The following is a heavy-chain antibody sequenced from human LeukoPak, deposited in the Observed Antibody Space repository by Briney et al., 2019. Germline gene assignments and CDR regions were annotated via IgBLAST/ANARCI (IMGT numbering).Heavy chain of an antibody. CDR3: ARAGQWLRFHQFDY. Sequence: SETLSLTCAVYGGSFSGYYWSWIRQPPGKGLEWIGEINHSGSTNYNPSLKSRVTISLDTSKNQFSLKLSSVTAADTAVYYCARAGQWLRFHQFDYWGQGTLVTVSS. CDR2: INHSGST. D-gene: IGHD5-12*01. CDR1: GGSFSGYY. V-gene: IGHV4-34*01. J-gene: IGHJ4*02.